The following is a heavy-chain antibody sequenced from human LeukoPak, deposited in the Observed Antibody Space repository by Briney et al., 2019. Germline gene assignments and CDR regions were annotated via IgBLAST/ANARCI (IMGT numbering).Heavy chain of an antibody. J-gene: IGHJ5*02. CDR1: GFTFSSYG. Sequence: PGGSLRLSCAASGFTFSSYGMHWVRQAPGKGLEWVAVIWYDGSNKYYADSVKGRFTISRDNSKNTLYLQMNSLRAEDTAVYYCACGHESGNWFDPWGQGTLVTVSS. V-gene: IGHV3-33*01. D-gene: IGHD5-12*01. CDR2: IWYDGSNK. CDR3: ACGHESGNWFDP.